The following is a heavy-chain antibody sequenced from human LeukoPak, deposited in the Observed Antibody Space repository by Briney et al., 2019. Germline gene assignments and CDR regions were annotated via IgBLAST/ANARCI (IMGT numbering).Heavy chain of an antibody. CDR2: IYFSGST. D-gene: IGHD6-6*01. CDR3: ARRWSSSSTEGYYFDY. Sequence: SETLSLTCAVYGGSFSGYYWSWFYWSWIRQPPGKGLEWIGYIYFSGSTNYNPSLKSRVTISVDTSKNQFSLKLSSVTAADTAVYYCARRWSSSSTEGYYFDYWGQGTLVTVSS. CDR1: GGSFSG. V-gene: IGHV4-61*08. J-gene: IGHJ4*02.